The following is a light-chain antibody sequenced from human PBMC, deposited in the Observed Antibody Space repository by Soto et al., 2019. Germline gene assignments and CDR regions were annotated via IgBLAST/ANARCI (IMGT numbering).Light chain of an antibody. CDR2: LNSDGSH. Sequence: QPVLTQSPSASASLGASVKLTCTLSSGHSSYAIAWHQQQPEKGPRYLMKLNSDGSHTKGDGIPDRFAGSSSGAERYLTISRLQSEDAADYHCQTWGTGYWVFGGGTKLTVL. CDR1: SGHSSYA. J-gene: IGLJ3*02. V-gene: IGLV4-69*01. CDR3: QTWGTGYWV.